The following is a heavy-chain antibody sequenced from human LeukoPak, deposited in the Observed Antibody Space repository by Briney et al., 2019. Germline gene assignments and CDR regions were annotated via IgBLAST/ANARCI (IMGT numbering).Heavy chain of an antibody. CDR1: GFTFDDYA. CDR2: ISWNSGSI. D-gene: IGHD3-22*01. J-gene: IGHJ5*02. CDR3: AKDFDPTLNYYDSSGYYLA. V-gene: IGHV3-9*01. Sequence: PGGSLRLSCAASGFTFDDYAMHWVRQAPGKGLEWVSGISWNSGSIDYADSVKGRFTISRDNSKNTLYLQMNSLRAEDTAVYYCAKDFDPTLNYYDSSGYYLAWGQGTLVTVSS.